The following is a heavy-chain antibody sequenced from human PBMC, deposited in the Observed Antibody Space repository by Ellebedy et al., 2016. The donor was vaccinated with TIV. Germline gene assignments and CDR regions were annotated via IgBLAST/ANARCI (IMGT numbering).Heavy chain of an antibody. V-gene: IGHV3-23*01. D-gene: IGHD7-27*01. CDR3: AQTNWGSGGFYGMDV. J-gene: IGHJ6*02. CDR2: SSGSTHTA. Sequence: GESLKISCAASGFTFSNSAMSWVRLAPGKGLECVSTSSGSTHTAYYADSVKGRFSISRDISKNTLYLQVDSLRAEDTAIYYCAQTNWGSGGFYGMDVWGQGTTVTVSS. CDR1: GFTFSNSA.